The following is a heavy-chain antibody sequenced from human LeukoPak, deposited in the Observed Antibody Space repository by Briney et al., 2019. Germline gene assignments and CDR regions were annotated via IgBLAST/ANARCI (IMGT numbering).Heavy chain of an antibody. V-gene: IGHV1-18*01. CDR1: GYTFTSYG. CDR2: ISAYNGNT. D-gene: IGHD6-13*01. CDR3: ARDPYSSSWPIFDY. Sequence: GASVKVSCKASGYTFTSYGISWVRQAPGQGLEWMGWISAYNGNTNYAQKLQGRVTVTTDTSTSTAYMELRSLRSDDTAVYYCARDPYSSSWPIFDYWGQGTLVTVSS. J-gene: IGHJ4*02.